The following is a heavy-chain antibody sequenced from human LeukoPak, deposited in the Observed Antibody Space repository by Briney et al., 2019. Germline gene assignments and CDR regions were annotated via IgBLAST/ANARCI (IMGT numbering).Heavy chain of an antibody. CDR3: ARDNWAGYSSSWYPDAFDI. Sequence: GGSLRLSCVASGFAFSSYWMHWVRQAPGKGLVWVSRINRDGSSTGYADSVKGRFAISRDNAKNTLYLQMNRLRAEDTAVYYCARDNWAGYSSSWYPDAFDIWGQGTMVTVSS. J-gene: IGHJ3*02. CDR2: INRDGSST. D-gene: IGHD6-13*01. V-gene: IGHV3-74*01. CDR1: GFAFSSYW.